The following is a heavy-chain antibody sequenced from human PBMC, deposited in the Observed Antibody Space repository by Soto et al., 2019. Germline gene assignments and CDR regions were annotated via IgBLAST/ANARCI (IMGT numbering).Heavy chain of an antibody. Sequence: QVQLVESGGGVVQPGRSLRLSCAASGFTFSSYGMHWVRQAPGKGLEWVAVIWYDGSNKYYADSVKGRFTISRDNSKNTLYLQMNSLRAEDTAVYYCARGSGIDWLPNYYYGMDVWGQGTTVTVSS. CDR2: IWYDGSNK. CDR1: GFTFSSYG. J-gene: IGHJ6*02. V-gene: IGHV3-33*01. CDR3: ARGSGIDWLPNYYYGMDV. D-gene: IGHD3-9*01.